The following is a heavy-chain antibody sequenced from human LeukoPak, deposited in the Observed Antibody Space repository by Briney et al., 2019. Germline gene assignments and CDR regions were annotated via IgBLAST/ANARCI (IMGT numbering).Heavy chain of an antibody. V-gene: IGHV3-33*01. CDR3: ARDRLDYYDSSGYYPLEY. Sequence: GRSLRLSCAASGFTFSSYGMHWVRQAPGKGLEWVAVIWYDGSNKYYADSVKGRFTISRDNSKNTLYLQMNSLRAEDTAVYYCARDRLDYYDSSGYYPLEYWGQGTLVTVSS. J-gene: IGHJ4*02. CDR2: IWYDGSNK. CDR1: GFTFSSYG. D-gene: IGHD3-22*01.